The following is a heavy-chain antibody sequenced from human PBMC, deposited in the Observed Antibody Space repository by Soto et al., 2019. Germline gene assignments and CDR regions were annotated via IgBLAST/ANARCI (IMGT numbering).Heavy chain of an antibody. D-gene: IGHD1-26*01. Sequence: GESLKISCAASGFTFSNAWMSWVRQAPGKGLEWVGRIKSKTDGGTTDYAETVKGRFTISSDDSKNTLYLQMNSLKAEDTAVYYCTTIVGANFDYWGQGTLVTVSS. CDR3: TTIVGANFDY. CDR2: IKSKTDGGTT. J-gene: IGHJ4*02. CDR1: GFTFSNAW. V-gene: IGHV3-15*01.